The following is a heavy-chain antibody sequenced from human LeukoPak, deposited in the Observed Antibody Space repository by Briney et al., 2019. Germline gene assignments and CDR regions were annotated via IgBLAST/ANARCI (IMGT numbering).Heavy chain of an antibody. Sequence: ASVKVSCKASGYTFTSYDINWVRQATGQGLEWMGWMNPNSGNTGYAQKFQGRVTMTRNTSISTAYMELSSLRSEDTAVYYCARGVSGYFDWLPTYYYYGMDVWGQGTTVTVSS. V-gene: IGHV1-8*01. D-gene: IGHD3-9*01. CDR3: ARGVSGYFDWLPTYYYYGMDV. J-gene: IGHJ6*02. CDR1: GYTFTSYD. CDR2: MNPNSGNT.